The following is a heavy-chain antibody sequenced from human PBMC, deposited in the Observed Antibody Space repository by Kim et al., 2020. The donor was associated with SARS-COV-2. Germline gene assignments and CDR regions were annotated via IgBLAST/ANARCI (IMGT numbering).Heavy chain of an antibody. CDR3: ARASVFARVAPLGY. V-gene: IGHV1-3*01. Sequence: ASVKVSCKASGYTFTSYAMHWVRQAPGQRLEWMGWINAGNGNTKYSQKFQGRVTINRDTSASTAYMELSSLRSEDTAVYYCARASVFARVAPLGYWGQGTLVTVSS. CDR2: INAGNGNT. D-gene: IGHD2-15*01. CDR1: GYTFTSYA. J-gene: IGHJ4*02.